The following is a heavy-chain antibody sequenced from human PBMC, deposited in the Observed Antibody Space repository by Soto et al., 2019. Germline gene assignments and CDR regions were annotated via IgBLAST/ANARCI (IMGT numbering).Heavy chain of an antibody. D-gene: IGHD3-9*01. V-gene: IGHV3-11*03. CDR2: IGSSSYT. Sequence: GGSLRLSCAASGFPFSDYYMSWIRQAPGKGLERVSSIGSSSYTNYADSVKGRFTISRDNAKNSLYLQMNSLRAEDTAVYYCARRRPTGYYNYRGQGTLVTVSS. J-gene: IGHJ4*02. CDR3: ARRRPTGYYNY. CDR1: GFPFSDYY.